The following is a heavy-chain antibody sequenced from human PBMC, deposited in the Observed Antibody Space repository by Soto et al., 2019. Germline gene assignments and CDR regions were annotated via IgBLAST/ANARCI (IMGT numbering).Heavy chain of an antibody. CDR2: IWFDGSNN. V-gene: IGHV3-33*01. J-gene: IGHJ4*02. D-gene: IGHD1-26*01. CDR1: GFTFSSYG. CDR3: ARDFLGATRGPDLDY. Sequence: QVQLVESGGGVVQPGRSLRLSCVASGFTFSSYGMHWVRQAPGKGLEWVAMIWFDGSNNYYGDSVKGRFTISRDNSKNTLYLQMNSLRAEDTAVYYCARDFLGATRGPDLDYWGQGTLVIVSS.